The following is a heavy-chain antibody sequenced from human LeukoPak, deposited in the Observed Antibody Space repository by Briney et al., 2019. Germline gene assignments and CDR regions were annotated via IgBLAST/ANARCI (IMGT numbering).Heavy chain of an antibody. V-gene: IGHV2-5*02. J-gene: IGHJ4*02. CDR3: AHRKNYYDSSVFDN. CDR2: IYWDDDR. D-gene: IGHD3-22*01. CDR1: GFSLNTRGVG. Sequence: SGPTLVDPTQTLTLTCTFSGFSLNTRGVGVGWIRQPPGRALEWLALIYWDDDRRYSPSLKSRLTITKDTSKNQVVLTMTNMDPVDTSTYFCAHRKNYYDSSVFDNWGQGTLVTVSS.